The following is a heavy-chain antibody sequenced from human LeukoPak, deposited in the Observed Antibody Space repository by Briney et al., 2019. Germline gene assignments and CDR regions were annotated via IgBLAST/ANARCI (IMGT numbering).Heavy chain of an antibody. CDR3: ARGAWITMVRGVIITPFLYNWFDP. CDR2: VYYSRST. V-gene: IGHV4-39*07. D-gene: IGHD3-10*01. Sequence: SETLSLTCTVSGGSISSSSYYWGWIRQPPGKGLEWIGSVYYSRSTYYSPSLKSRVTISVDTSKNQFSLKLSSVAAADTAVYYCARGAWITMVRGVIITPFLYNWFDPWGQGTLVTVSS. J-gene: IGHJ5*02. CDR1: GGSISSSSYY.